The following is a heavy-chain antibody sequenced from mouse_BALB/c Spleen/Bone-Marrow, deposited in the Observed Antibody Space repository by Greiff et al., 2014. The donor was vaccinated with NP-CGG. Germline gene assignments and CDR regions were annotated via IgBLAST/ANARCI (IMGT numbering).Heavy chain of an antibody. CDR1: GYTFTSYW. CDR2: IYPGDGDT. D-gene: IGHD2-3*01. J-gene: IGHJ2*01. Sequence: QVQLKESGAELARPGASVKLSCKASGYTFTSYWMQWVKQRPGQGLEWVGAIYPGDGDTRYTQKFKDKATLTADKSSSTAYMQLSSLASEDSAVYYCARWLLPFDYWGQGTTLTVSS. CDR3: ARWLLPFDY. V-gene: IGHV1-87*01.